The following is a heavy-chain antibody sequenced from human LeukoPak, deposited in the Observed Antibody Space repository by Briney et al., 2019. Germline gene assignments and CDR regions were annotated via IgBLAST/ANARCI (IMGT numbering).Heavy chain of an antibody. J-gene: IGHJ4*02. CDR3: PGEEAGGTFDY. Sequence: ASVKLSCKASGYTFTRYYMHWVRQAPGQGLEWMGIIKPSGSTGYAQKSQGKVTMTRDTSTSRVYMELSRLRSEDTAVYYCPGEEAGGTFDYWGQGTLVTVSS. CDR1: GYTFTRYY. D-gene: IGHD3-16*01. CDR2: IKPSGST. V-gene: IGHV1-46*01.